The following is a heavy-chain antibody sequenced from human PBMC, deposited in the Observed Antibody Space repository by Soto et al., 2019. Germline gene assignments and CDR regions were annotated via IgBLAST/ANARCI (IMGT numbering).Heavy chain of an antibody. J-gene: IGHJ6*02. CDR1: GFTSSSYS. CDR2: ISSRSSYI. D-gene: IGHD5-18*01. CDR3: ARDRHTAMLWRYYYGMDV. V-gene: IGHV3-21*01. Sequence: GGSLSLSCAASGFTSSSYSMDWVRQAPGKGLEWVSSISSRSSYIYYADSVKGRFTISRDNAKNSLYLQMNSLRAEDTAVYYCARDRHTAMLWRYYYGMDVWGQGPTVT.